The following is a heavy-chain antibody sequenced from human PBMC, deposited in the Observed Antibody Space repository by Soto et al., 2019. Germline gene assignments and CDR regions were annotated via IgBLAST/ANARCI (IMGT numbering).Heavy chain of an antibody. D-gene: IGHD3-22*01. V-gene: IGHV4-30-4*01. CDR1: GGSISSGDYY. CDR3: ARGYYYDSSGYYYGGVDY. CDR2: IYYSGST. Sequence: PSETLSLTCTVSGGSISSGDYYWSWIRQPPGKGLEWIGYIYYSGSTYYNPSLKSRVTISVDTSKNQFSLKLSSVTAADTAVYYCARGYYYDSSGYYYGGVDYWGQGTLVTVSS. J-gene: IGHJ4*02.